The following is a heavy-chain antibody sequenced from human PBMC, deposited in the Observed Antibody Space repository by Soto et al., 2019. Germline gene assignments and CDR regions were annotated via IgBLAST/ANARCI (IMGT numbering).Heavy chain of an antibody. Sequence: QVQLVQSGAEVKKPGSSVKVSCKASGGTFSSYAISWVRQAPGQGLEWMGGIIPIFGTANYAQKFQGRVTITADESTSTAYIELSSLRSEDTAVYYCARVRETAMAHYDYYGMDVWGQGTTVTVSS. CDR3: ARVRETAMAHYDYYGMDV. D-gene: IGHD5-18*01. V-gene: IGHV1-69*01. CDR2: IIPIFGTA. CDR1: GGTFSSYA. J-gene: IGHJ6*02.